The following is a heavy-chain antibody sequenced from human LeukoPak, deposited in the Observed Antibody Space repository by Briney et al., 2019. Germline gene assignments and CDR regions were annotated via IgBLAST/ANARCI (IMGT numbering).Heavy chain of an antibody. CDR2: ISGSGGST. CDR1: GFTFSSYA. V-gene: IGHV3-23*01. Sequence: GGSLRLSCAASGFTFSSYARSWVRQAPGKGLEWVSAISGSGGSTYYADSVKGRFTISRDNSKNTLYLQMNSLRAEDTAVYYCAKLGPSYCSGGSCHDDYWGQGTLVTVSS. D-gene: IGHD2-15*01. J-gene: IGHJ4*02. CDR3: AKLGPSYCSGGSCHDDY.